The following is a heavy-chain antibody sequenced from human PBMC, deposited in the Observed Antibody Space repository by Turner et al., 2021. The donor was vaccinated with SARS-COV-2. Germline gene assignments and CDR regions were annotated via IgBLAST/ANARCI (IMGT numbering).Heavy chain of an antibody. Sequence: EVQLVESGGGLVQPGGSLRPSCAASGFTFSSYCMSWVRQAPGKGLEWVANIKQDGSEKYYVDSVKGRFTISRDNAKNSLYLQMNSLRAEDTAVYYCARDGLHYYDISAYPNLASDYWGQGTLVTVSS. D-gene: IGHD3-22*01. CDR2: IKQDGSEK. V-gene: IGHV3-7*01. CDR1: GFTFSSYC. CDR3: ARDGLHYYDISAYPNLASDY. J-gene: IGHJ4*02.